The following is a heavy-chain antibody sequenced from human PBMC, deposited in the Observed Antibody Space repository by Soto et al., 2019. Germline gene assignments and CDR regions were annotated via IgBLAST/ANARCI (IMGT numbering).Heavy chain of an antibody. CDR3: ARDHLWHPREAAGSMDV. J-gene: IGHJ6*03. V-gene: IGHV3-21*01. CDR1: GFRFSDYS. Sequence: GGSLRLSCAASGFRFSDYSMNWVRQASGRGLEWVSSISSSSSYIYYADSVKGRFTISRDNAKNSLYPQMNSLRAEDTAVYYCARDHLWHPREAAGSMDVWGKGTTDTVSS. CDR2: ISSSSSYI. D-gene: IGHD6-13*01.